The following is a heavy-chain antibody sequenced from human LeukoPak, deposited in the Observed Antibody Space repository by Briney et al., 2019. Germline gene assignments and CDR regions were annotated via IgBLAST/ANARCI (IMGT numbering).Heavy chain of an antibody. J-gene: IGHJ5*02. CDR1: GFTFSSYG. CDR3: ARVRSGNNWFDP. CDR2: IWYDGSNK. Sequence: GRSLRLSCAASGFTFSSYGMHWVRQAPGKGLEWVAVIWYDGSNKYYADSVKGRFTISRDNSKNTLYLQMNSLRAEDTAVYYCARVRSGNNWFDPWGQGTLVTVSS. D-gene: IGHD2-15*01. V-gene: IGHV3-33*01.